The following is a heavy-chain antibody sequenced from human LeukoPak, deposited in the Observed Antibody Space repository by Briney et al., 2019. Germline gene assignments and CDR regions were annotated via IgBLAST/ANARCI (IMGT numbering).Heavy chain of an antibody. J-gene: IGHJ4*02. CDR2: IRYDGSKT. V-gene: IGHV3-30*02. D-gene: IGHD3-3*01. CDR3: ARGSSVFWSDKDY. Sequence: PGGSLRLSCAASGFTFRSYAMHWVRQAPGRGLEWVAFIRYDGSKTHYGDSVKGRFSISRDNAKNTLYLQMNSLRAEDTAVYYCARGSSVFWSDKDYWGQGTLVTVSS. CDR1: GFTFRSYA.